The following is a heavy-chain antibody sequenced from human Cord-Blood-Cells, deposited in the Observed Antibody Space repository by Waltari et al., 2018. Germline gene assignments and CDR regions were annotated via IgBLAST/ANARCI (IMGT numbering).Heavy chain of an antibody. CDR1: GFTFSSYS. J-gene: IGHJ4*02. D-gene: IGHD4-17*01. CDR2: ISSSSSYI. Sequence: EVQLVESGGGLVKPGGSLRLSCAASGFTFSSYSMNWVRQAPGKGVGGVSSISSSSSYIYYADSVKGRFTISRDNAKNSLYLQMNSLRAEDTAVYYCAREPDYGDYFDYWGQGTLVTVSS. CDR3: AREPDYGDYFDY. V-gene: IGHV3-21*01.